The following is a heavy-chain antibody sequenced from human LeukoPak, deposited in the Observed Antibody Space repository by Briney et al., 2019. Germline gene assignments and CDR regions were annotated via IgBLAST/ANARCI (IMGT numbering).Heavy chain of an antibody. CDR3: ARGIAARSPTYYYYYMDV. V-gene: IGHV1-2*02. Sequence: RASVKVSCKASGYTFTGYYMHWVRQAPGQGLEWMGWINPNSGGTNYAQKFQGRVTMTRDTSISTAYMELSRLRSDDTAVYYCARGIAARSPTYYYYYMDVWGKGTTVTVSS. CDR2: INPNSGGT. D-gene: IGHD6-6*01. J-gene: IGHJ6*03. CDR1: GYTFTGYY.